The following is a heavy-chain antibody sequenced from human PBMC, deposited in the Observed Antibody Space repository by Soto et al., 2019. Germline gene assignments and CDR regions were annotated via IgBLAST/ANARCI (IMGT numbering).Heavy chain of an antibody. CDR3: ARWSYLDY. CDR2: ISGSDGKT. V-gene: IGHV3-23*01. CDR1: VFSFGSYA. J-gene: IGHJ4*02. Sequence: GGSLRLSCAASVFSFGSYALSWVRQAPGKGLEWVSTISGSDGKTFYADSVKGRFSISRDTSQSTLYLQMNSLRADDTAMYYCARWSYLDYWGQGTRVTVPQ. D-gene: IGHD3-3*01.